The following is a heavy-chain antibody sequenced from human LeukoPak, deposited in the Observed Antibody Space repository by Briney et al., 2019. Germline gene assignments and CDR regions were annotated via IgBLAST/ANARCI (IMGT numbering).Heavy chain of an antibody. J-gene: IGHJ3*01. D-gene: IGHD4-17*01. Sequence: PGGSLRLSCAASGFTFTTYAMSWVRQAPGKGLEWVSSISGSGGSRNYGDSVKGRFTSSRDNSKNTLFLQMNSLRAEDTAVYYCAKETSDYGDYVNAFDVWGKGQWSPSLQ. V-gene: IGHV3-23*01. CDR2: ISGSGGSR. CDR1: GFTFTTYA. CDR3: AKETSDYGDYVNAFDV.